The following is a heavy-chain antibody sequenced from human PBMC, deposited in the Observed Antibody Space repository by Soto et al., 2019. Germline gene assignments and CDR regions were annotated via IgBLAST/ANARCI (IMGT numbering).Heavy chain of an antibody. D-gene: IGHD6-13*01. Sequence: PSETLSLTCAVYGGSFSGYYWSWIRQPPGKGLEWIGEINHSGSTNYNPSLKSRVTISVDTSKNQFSLKLSSVTAADTAVYYCARGLQNRGGYSSSWYYYWGQGTLVTVSS. J-gene: IGHJ4*02. CDR1: GGSFSGYY. CDR2: INHSGST. CDR3: ARGLQNRGGYSSSWYYY. V-gene: IGHV4-34*01.